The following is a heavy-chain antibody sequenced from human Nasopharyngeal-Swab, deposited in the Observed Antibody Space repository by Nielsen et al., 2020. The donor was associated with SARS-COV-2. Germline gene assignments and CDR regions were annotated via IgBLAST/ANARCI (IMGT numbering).Heavy chain of an antibody. Sequence: SETLSLTCTVSGGSISSYYWSWIRQPPGKGLEWIGYIHYSGSTNYNPSLKSRVTISVDTSKNQFSLKLSSVTAADTAVYYCAGGYSYGSDYWGQGTLVTVSS. CDR3: AGGYSYGSDY. D-gene: IGHD5-18*01. CDR1: GGSISSYY. V-gene: IGHV4-59*01. J-gene: IGHJ4*02. CDR2: IHYSGST.